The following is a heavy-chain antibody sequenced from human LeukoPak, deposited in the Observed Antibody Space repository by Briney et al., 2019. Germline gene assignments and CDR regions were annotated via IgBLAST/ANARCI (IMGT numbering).Heavy chain of an antibody. V-gene: IGHV3-23*01. J-gene: IGHJ4*02. CDR2: ITGSGANT. CDR3: AKVATEAGQVGRKYLDY. Sequence: GGSLRLSCAASGFTFSSYTMTWVRQAPGKGLEWVSGITGSGANTYYADAVKGRFTTSRDNPKNTLYLQTNSLRAEDTAVYYCAKVATEAGQVGRKYLDYWGQGTLVTVSS. D-gene: IGHD6-13*01. CDR1: GFTFSSYT.